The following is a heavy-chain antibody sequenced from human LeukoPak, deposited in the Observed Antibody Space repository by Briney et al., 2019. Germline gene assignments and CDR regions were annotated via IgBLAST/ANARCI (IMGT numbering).Heavy chain of an antibody. CDR1: GGSISSSSYY. CDR2: IYYRGST. V-gene: IGHV4-39*01. J-gene: IGHJ6*03. CDR3: ARHKDYYYSYMDV. Sequence: PSETLSLTCNVSGGSISSSSYYWGWIRQPPGKGLEWIGNIYYRGSTYYNPSLKSRVTISVDTSKNQFSLKLSSVTAADSAVYYCARHKDYYYSYMDVWGKGTTVTISS.